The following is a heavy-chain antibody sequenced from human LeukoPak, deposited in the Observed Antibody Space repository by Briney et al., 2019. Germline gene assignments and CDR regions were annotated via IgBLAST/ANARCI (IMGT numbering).Heavy chain of an antibody. Sequence: TSETLSLTCAVYGGSFSGYYWSWIRQPPGKGLEWIGEINHSGSTNYNPSLKSRVTISVDTSKNQFSLKLSSVTAADTAVYYCARRRGYSYGYSHFDYWGQGTLVTVSS. D-gene: IGHD5-18*01. V-gene: IGHV4-34*01. J-gene: IGHJ4*02. CDR3: ARRRGYSYGYSHFDY. CDR1: GGSFSGYY. CDR2: INHSGST.